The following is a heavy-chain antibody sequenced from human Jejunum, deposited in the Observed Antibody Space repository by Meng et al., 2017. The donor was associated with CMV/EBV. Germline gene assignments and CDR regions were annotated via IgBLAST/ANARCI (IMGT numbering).Heavy chain of an antibody. CDR1: GFNFRNYW. Sequence: EVHVVESGGGLVQPGGSLRLSCAASGFNFRNYWMHWVRQEPGKGPLWVSRITNDGTTNYADFVQGRFTISRDNAKNTVYLQMNSLGAEDTGIYYCTGLDYWGQGTLVTVSS. J-gene: IGHJ4*02. CDR3: TGLDY. V-gene: IGHV3-74*01. CDR2: ITNDGTT.